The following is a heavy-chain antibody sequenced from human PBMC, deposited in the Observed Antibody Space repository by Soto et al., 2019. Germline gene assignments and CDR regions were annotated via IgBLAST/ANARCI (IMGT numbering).Heavy chain of an antibody. Sequence: PGGSLRLSCAASGFTFSSYSMNWVRQAPGKGLEWVSYISSSSSTIYYADSVKGRFTISRDNAKNSLYLQMNSLRDEDTAVYYCARVTNLLVVPSSNWFDPWGQGTLVTVSS. CDR3: ARVTNLLVVPSSNWFDP. CDR1: GFTFSSYS. J-gene: IGHJ5*02. D-gene: IGHD3-22*01. V-gene: IGHV3-48*02. CDR2: ISSSSSTI.